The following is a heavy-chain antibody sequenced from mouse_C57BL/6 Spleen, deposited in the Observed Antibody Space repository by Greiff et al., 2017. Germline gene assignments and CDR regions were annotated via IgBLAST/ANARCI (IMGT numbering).Heavy chain of an antibody. V-gene: IGHV14-1*01. CDR1: GFNIKDYY. J-gene: IGHJ2*01. Sequence: EVQLQQSGAELVRPGASVKLSCTASGFNIKDYYMHWVKQRPEQGLEWIGRIDPEDGDTEYAPKFQGKATMTADTSSNTAYLQLSRLTSEDTAVYYCTTSITTVVATDYWGQGTTLTVSS. D-gene: IGHD1-1*01. CDR2: IDPEDGDT. CDR3: TTSITTVVATDY.